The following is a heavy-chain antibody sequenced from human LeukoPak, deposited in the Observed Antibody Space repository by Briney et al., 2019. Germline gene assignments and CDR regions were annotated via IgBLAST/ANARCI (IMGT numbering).Heavy chain of an antibody. D-gene: IGHD5-18*01. CDR1: GFTFSRCA. Sequence: GGSLRLSCAASGFTFSRCAMHWVRQAPGKGLEWVAVISYDGNNKYYADSVKGRFTISRDNSKNTLFLQMSSLRAEDTAVYFCARDPKGGFSYGWGAFDIWGQGTMVTVSS. CDR2: ISYDGNNK. CDR3: ARDPKGGFSYGWGAFDI. V-gene: IGHV3-30-3*01. J-gene: IGHJ3*02.